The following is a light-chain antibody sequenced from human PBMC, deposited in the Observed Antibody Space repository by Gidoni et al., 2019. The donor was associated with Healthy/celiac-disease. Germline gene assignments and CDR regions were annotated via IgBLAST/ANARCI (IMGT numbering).Light chain of an antibody. J-gene: IGKJ1*01. CDR3: QQYNSYSWT. V-gene: IGKV1-5*03. CDR1: QSISSW. Sequence: IPMTQSPSTLSASVGDRVTITCRARQSISSWLAWYQQKPEKAPKLLIDKASSLESGVPSRFSGSGSGTEFTLTISSLQDDDFANYYCQQYNSYSWTFGQGTKVEIK. CDR2: KAS.